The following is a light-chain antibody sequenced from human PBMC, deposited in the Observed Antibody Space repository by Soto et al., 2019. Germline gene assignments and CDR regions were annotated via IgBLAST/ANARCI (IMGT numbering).Light chain of an antibody. Sequence: EIVMTQSPATLSLSPGERATLSCRASQSVSSNLAWYQQKPGQAPRRLIYGASTRATGIPARFSGSGSGTEFTLTISSLQSEDFAVYYCQQYNNWPQTFGQGTKVEIK. V-gene: IGKV3-15*01. CDR2: GAS. CDR1: QSVSSN. J-gene: IGKJ1*01. CDR3: QQYNNWPQT.